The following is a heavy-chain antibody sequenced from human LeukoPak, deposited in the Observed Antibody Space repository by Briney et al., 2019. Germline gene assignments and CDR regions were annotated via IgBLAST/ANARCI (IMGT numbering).Heavy chain of an antibody. CDR1: GFTFSNFG. CDR3: ARARSGYGYGDAFDI. J-gene: IGHJ3*02. D-gene: IGHD5-18*01. Sequence: GGSLRLSCAASGFTFSNFGMHWVRQAPGKGLDWVAVISYDGSSKYYADSVKGRFTISRDNSKNTLYLQMNSLRAEDTAVYYCARARSGYGYGDAFDIWGQGTMVTVSS. V-gene: IGHV3-30*03. CDR2: ISYDGSSK.